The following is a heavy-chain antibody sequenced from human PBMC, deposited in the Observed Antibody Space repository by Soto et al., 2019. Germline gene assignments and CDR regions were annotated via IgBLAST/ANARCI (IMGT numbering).Heavy chain of an antibody. CDR2: IYHSGST. J-gene: IGHJ4*02. CDR1: GGSISSGGYS. D-gene: IGHD1-26*01. CDR3: ARDSVGYFDY. V-gene: IGHV4-30-2*01. Sequence: KPSETLSLTCAVSGGSISSGGYSWSWIRQPPGKGLEWIGYIYHSGSTYYNPSLKSRVTISVDRSKNQFSLKLSSVTAADTAVYHCARDSVGYFDYWGQGTLVTVSS.